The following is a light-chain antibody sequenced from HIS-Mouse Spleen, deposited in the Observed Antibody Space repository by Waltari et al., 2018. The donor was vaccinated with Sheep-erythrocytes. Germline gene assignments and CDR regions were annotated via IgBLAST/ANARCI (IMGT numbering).Light chain of an antibody. CDR2: DAS. CDR3: QQYDNLLT. V-gene: IGKV1-33*01. Sequence: DIQMTQSPSSLSASVGDRVTITCQASQDIRNYLKWYPQQPGKAPKLLIYDASNLETGVPSRFSGSGSGTDFTFTISSLQPEDIATYYCQQYDNLLTFGGGTKVEIK. J-gene: IGKJ4*01. CDR1: QDIRNY.